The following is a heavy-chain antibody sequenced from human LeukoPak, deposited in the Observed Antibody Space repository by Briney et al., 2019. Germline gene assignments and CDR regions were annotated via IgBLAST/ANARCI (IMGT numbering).Heavy chain of an antibody. CDR3: ARGYRIFDY. CDR2: ISDTGGTI. Sequence: GGSLRLSCAASGFTFSSYEMNWVRQAPGKGLEWVSYISDTGGTIYYADSVKGRITISRDNAKNSLYLQMKSLRAEDTAVYYCARGYRIFDYLVQGSLVTVSS. D-gene: IGHD3-16*02. CDR1: GFTFSSYE. J-gene: IGHJ4*01. V-gene: IGHV3-48*03.